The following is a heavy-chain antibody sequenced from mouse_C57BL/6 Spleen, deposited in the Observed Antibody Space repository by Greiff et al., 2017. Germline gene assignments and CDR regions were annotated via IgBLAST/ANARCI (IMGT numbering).Heavy chain of an antibody. V-gene: IGHV5-17*01. CDR2: ISSGSSTI. CDR3: ARKTTVVGYAMDY. CDR1: GFTFSDYG. D-gene: IGHD1-1*01. J-gene: IGHJ4*01. Sequence: DVHLVESGGGLVKPGGSLKLSCAASGFTFSDYGMHWVRQAPEKGLEWVAYISSGSSTIYYADTVKGRFTISRDNAKNTLFLQMTSLRSEDTAMYYCARKTTVVGYAMDYWGQGTSVTVSS.